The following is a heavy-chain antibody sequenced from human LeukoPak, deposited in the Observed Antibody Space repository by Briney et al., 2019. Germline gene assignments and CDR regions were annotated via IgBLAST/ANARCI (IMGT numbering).Heavy chain of an antibody. CDR2: IYYSGST. CDR1: GGSISSSSYY. D-gene: IGHD5-18*01. Sequence: SETLSLTCTVSGGSISSSSYYWGWIRQPPGKGLEWIGSIYYSGSTYYNPSLKSRVTISVDTSKNQFSLKLSSVTAADTAVYYCAVIIQLWFLIDYWGQGTLVTVSS. V-gene: IGHV4-39*01. J-gene: IGHJ4*02. CDR3: AVIIQLWFLIDY.